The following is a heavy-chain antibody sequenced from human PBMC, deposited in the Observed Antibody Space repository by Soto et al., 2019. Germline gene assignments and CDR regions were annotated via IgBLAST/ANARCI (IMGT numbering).Heavy chain of an antibody. Sequence: SETLSLTCTVCGGSISSGDYYWSWIRQPPGKGLEWIGYIYYSGSTYYNPSLKSRVTISVDTSKNQFSLKLSSVTAADTAVYYCARGYDSSGPYKWFNPWGQGTLVTVS. J-gene: IGHJ5*02. D-gene: IGHD3-22*01. CDR3: ARGYDSSGPYKWFNP. CDR2: IYYSGST. CDR1: GGSISSGDYY. V-gene: IGHV4-30-4*01.